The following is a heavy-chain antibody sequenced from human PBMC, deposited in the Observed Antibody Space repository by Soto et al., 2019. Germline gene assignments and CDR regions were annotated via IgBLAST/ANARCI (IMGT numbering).Heavy chain of an antibody. V-gene: IGHV4-59*01. D-gene: IGHD3-22*01. CDR3: AGERLTGSGYFDY. Sequence: PSETLSLTCTVSDGAITGYYWSWIRQSPGEGLEWIGYVYNTGSPSYNPSLKSRVTMSVDASTNQFSLILTSVTATDTAVYYCAGERLTGSGYFDYWAREPWSPSPQ. CDR2: VYNTGSP. CDR1: DGAITGYY. J-gene: IGHJ4*02.